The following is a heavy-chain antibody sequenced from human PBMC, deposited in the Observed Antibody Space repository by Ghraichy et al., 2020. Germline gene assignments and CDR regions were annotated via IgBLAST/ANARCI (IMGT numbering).Heavy chain of an antibody. CDR1: GGSLRSFY. D-gene: IGHD7-27*01. J-gene: IGHJ5*02. CDR3: ASGETGWFDP. V-gene: IGHV4-59*01. CDR2: IYYSGST. Sequence: SEPLSLTCTVSGGSLRSFYWSWIRQSPGKGLEWIGYIYYSGSTNYNPSLKSRVTISVDTSKNQFSLKLSSVTAADTAVYYCASGETGWFDPWGQGTLVTVSS.